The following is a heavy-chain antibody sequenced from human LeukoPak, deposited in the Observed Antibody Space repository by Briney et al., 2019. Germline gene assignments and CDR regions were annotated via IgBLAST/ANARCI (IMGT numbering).Heavy chain of an antibody. D-gene: IGHD3-9*01. CDR3: ARQGSGPLTGLDI. V-gene: IGHV4-39*01. Sequence: PSQTLSLTCSVSGVSISRSDYYWGWVRQPPGNGLEWIGSLYFGVSAYYTPSLKSRVTVSVDTSKSQFSLRLRSVTAADTAVYYCARQGSGPLTGLDIWGQGTMVTVSS. CDR2: LYFGVSA. J-gene: IGHJ3*02. CDR1: GVSISRSDYY.